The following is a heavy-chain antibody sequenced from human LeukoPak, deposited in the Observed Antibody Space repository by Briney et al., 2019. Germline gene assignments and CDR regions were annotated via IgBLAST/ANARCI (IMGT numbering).Heavy chain of an antibody. CDR1: GFTFS. V-gene: IGHV3-30-3*01. CDR3: ARGRAGIAAAGFDY. Sequence: PGGSLGLSCATSGFTFSMHWVRLAPGTGLDWVAVISFDGGNKFYADSVKGRFSISRDNSKNTLYLQMNSLGLDDTAVYFCARGRAGIAAAGFDYWGQGTLVTVSS. J-gene: IGHJ4*02. CDR2: ISFDGGNK. D-gene: IGHD6-13*01.